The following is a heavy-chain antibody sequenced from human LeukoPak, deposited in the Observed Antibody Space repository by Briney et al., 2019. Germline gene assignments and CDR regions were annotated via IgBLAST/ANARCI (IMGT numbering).Heavy chain of an antibody. V-gene: IGHV3-30*04. D-gene: IGHD5-18*01. Sequence: GGSLRLSCAASGFTFSSYAMHWVRQAPGKGLEWVAVISYDGSNKYYADSVMGRFTISRDNSKNTLYLQMNSLRAEDTAVYYCARAIQLWLWLDYWGQGTLVTVSS. CDR2: ISYDGSNK. CDR3: ARAIQLWLWLDY. CDR1: GFTFSSYA. J-gene: IGHJ4*02.